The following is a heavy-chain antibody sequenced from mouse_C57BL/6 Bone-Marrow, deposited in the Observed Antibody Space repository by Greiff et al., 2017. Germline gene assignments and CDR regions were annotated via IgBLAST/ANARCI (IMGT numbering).Heavy chain of an antibody. D-gene: IGHD1-1*01. CDR1: GFTFTDYY. CDR3: ARYYGSSPWYFDV. V-gene: IGHV7-3*01. J-gene: IGHJ1*03. CDR2: IRNKANGYTT. Sequence: EVKVVESGGGLVQPGGSLSLSCAASGFTFTDYYMSWVRQPPGKALEWLGFIRNKANGYTTEYSASVKGRFTISRDNSQSILYLQMNALRAEDSATYYCARYYGSSPWYFDVWGTGTTVTVSS.